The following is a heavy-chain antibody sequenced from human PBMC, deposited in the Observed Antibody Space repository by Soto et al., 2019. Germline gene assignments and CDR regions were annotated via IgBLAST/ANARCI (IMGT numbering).Heavy chain of an antibody. J-gene: IGHJ4*02. V-gene: IGHV3-7*01. CDR2: IKQDGSEK. CDR3: ARAITYYDFWSGSQFYFDY. Sequence: GGSLRLSCAASGFTFSSYWMSWVRQAPGKGLEWVANIKQDGSEKYYVDSVKGRFTISRDNAKNSLYLQMNSLRAEDTAVYYCARAITYYDFWSGSQFYFDYWGQGTLVTVSS. D-gene: IGHD3-3*01. CDR1: GFTFSSYW.